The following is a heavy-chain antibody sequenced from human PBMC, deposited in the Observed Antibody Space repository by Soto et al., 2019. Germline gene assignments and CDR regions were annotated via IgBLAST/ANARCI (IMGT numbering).Heavy chain of an antibody. CDR3: VKDLVTMVRGVIIENYYYYGMDV. J-gene: IGHJ6*02. CDR2: ISSNGGST. CDR1: GFTFSSYA. D-gene: IGHD3-10*01. V-gene: IGHV3-64D*06. Sequence: LRLSCSASGFTFSSYAMHWVRQAPGKGLEYVSAISSNGGSTYYADSVKGRFTISRDNSKNTLYLQMSSLRAEDTAVYYCVKDLVTMVRGVIIENYYYYGMDVWGQGTTVTVSS.